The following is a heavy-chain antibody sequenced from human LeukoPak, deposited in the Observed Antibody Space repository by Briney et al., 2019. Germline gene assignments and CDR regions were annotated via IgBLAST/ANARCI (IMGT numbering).Heavy chain of an antibody. CDR1: GFTFDDYA. Sequence: GGSLRLSCAASGFTFDDYAMHWVRQAPGKGLEWVSGISWNSGSIGYADSVKGRFTISRDNAKNSLYLQMNSLRAEDTVLYYCAKGYYYDSSGYFDYWGQGTLVTVSS. J-gene: IGHJ4*02. CDR3: AKGYYYDSSGYFDY. CDR2: ISWNSGSI. D-gene: IGHD3-22*01. V-gene: IGHV3-9*01.